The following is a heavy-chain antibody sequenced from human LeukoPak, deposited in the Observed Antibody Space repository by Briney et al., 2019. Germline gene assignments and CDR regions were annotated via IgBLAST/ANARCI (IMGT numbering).Heavy chain of an antibody. D-gene: IGHD5-12*01. CDR1: GGSISSSSYY. V-gene: IGHV4-39*07. J-gene: IGHJ5*02. Sequence: PSETLSLTCTVSGGSISSSSYYWGWIRQPPGKGLEWIGSIYYSGSTYYNPSLKSRVTISVDTSKNQFSLKLSSVTAADTAVYYCARGSGYATHGWFDPWGQGTLVTVSS. CDR2: IYYSGST. CDR3: ARGSGYATHGWFDP.